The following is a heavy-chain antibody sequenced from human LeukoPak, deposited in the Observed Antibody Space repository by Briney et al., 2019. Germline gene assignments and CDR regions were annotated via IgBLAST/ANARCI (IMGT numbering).Heavy chain of an antibody. Sequence: GGSLRLSCAASGFTVSTNYVSWVRQAPGKGLEWVSVIYRSGSTYYADSVKGRFTISRDNSKNTLYLQMNRLRAEDTAVYYCARDSGHDAFDIWGQETMVTVSS. V-gene: IGHV3-53*01. CDR2: IYRSGST. CDR1: GFTVSTNY. CDR3: ARDSGHDAFDI. J-gene: IGHJ3*02.